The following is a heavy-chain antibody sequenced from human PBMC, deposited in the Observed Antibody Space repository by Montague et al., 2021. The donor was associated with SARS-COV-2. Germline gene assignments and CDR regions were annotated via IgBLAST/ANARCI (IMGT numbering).Heavy chain of an antibody. CDR2: IYSGGSST. V-gene: IGHV3-23*03. CDR1: GFTFNSYA. CDR3: AKTHRYYNRNFDH. Sequence: YLRLSCAASGFTFNSYAMSWVRQAPGKGLEWVSLIYSGGSSTYYADSVKGRFTISRDNSKNTLYLQMNSMIAEDTAVYYCAKTHRYYNRNFDHWGQGTLVTVSS. D-gene: IGHD3-22*01. J-gene: IGHJ4*02.